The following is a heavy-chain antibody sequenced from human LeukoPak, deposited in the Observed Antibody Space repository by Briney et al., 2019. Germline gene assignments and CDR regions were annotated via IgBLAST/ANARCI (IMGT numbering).Heavy chain of an antibody. D-gene: IGHD2-15*01. J-gene: IGHJ4*02. CDR2: ISYDGKNQ. Sequence: GVSLRLSCAASGFTFSDYGMHWVRQAPGKGLEWVAVISYDGKNQYYADSVKGRFTISRDSSKNTLYLQMNSLRVEDTAVYYCAKSNGYCSGGNCYSNYWGQGTLVTVSS. V-gene: IGHV3-30*18. CDR3: AKSNGYCSGGNCYSNY. CDR1: GFTFSDYG.